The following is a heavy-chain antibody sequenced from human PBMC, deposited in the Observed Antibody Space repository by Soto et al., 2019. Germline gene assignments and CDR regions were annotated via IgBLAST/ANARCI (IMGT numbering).Heavy chain of an antibody. CDR1: SGSISSGGYS. V-gene: IGHV4-30-2*01. J-gene: IGHJ5*02. D-gene: IGHD2-2*01. CDR2: IYHSGST. CDR3: ARVPDR. Sequence: SETLSRTCTVSSGSISSGGYSWSWIRQPPGKGLEWIGYIYHSGSTYYNPSLKSRVTISVDRSKNQFSLKLSSVTAADTAVYYCARVPDRWGQGTLVTVSS.